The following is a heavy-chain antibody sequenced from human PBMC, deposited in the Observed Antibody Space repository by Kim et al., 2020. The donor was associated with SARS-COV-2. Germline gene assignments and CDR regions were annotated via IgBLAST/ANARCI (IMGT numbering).Heavy chain of an antibody. CDR1: GESFSGYY. CDR3: ARGYWAVAGLGY. V-gene: IGHV4-34*01. J-gene: IGHJ4*02. Sequence: SETLSLTCAVYGESFSGYYWSWIRQPPGKGLEWIGEINHSGSTYYNPSLKSRVTISLDTPKNQFSLRLSSVTAADTAVYYCARGYWAVAGLGYWGQGTLVTVSS. CDR2: INHSGST. D-gene: IGHD6-19*01.